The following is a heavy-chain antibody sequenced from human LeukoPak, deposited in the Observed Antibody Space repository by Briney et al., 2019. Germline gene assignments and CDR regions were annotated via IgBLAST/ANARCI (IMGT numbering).Heavy chain of an antibody. Sequence: GGSLRLSCAASGFTFSSYAMSWVRQAPGKGLEWVSAISGSGGSTYYADSVKGRFTISRDNSKNTLYLQMNSLRAEDTAVYYCAKDRRYYYDSSGYYLFDYWGQGTLVTVSS. D-gene: IGHD3-22*01. V-gene: IGHV3-23*01. CDR1: GFTFSSYA. CDR2: ISGSGGST. J-gene: IGHJ4*02. CDR3: AKDRRYYYDSSGYYLFDY.